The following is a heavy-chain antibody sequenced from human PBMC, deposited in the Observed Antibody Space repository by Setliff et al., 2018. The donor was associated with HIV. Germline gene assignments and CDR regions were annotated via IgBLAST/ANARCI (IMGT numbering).Heavy chain of an antibody. CDR2: IYYSGST. CDR1: GGSISSGGYY. CDR3: ARVPPLKAFGGVISLYYFDY. J-gene: IGHJ4*02. V-gene: IGHV4-31*03. D-gene: IGHD3-16*02. Sequence: SETLSLTCTVSGGSISSGGYYWSWIRQHPGKGLEWIGYIYYSGSTYYNPSLKSRVTISVDTSKNQFSLKLSSVTVADTAVYYCARVPPLKAFGGVISLYYFDYWGQGTLVTVSS.